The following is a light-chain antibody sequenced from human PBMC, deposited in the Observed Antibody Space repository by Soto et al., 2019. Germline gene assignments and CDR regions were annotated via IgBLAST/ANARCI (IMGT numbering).Light chain of an antibody. J-gene: IGLJ1*01. CDR2: EVH. V-gene: IGLV2-14*01. Sequence: QSALTQPASVSGSPGQSITISCTGTSSDVGAYNYVSWYQQHPGKAPKLMIYEVHNRPSGVSNRFSGSKSGNTASLTISGLQAEDEADYYCSSYTSSSTLVFGTGTKLTVL. CDR1: SSDVGAYNY. CDR3: SSYTSSSTLV.